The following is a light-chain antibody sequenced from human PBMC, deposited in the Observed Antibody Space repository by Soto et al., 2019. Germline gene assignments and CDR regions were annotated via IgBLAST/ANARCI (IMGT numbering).Light chain of an antibody. CDR3: QQYDNWPPWT. J-gene: IGKJ1*01. Sequence: ETVMTQSPATLSVSPGERATLSCRASQSVGSNLAWYQQKPGQAPSLLIYGASTRATGIPARFSGSGSGTEFTLTINSLLSEDFAVYYCQQYDNWPPWTFGQGTKVEI. CDR2: GAS. CDR1: QSVGSN. V-gene: IGKV3-15*01.